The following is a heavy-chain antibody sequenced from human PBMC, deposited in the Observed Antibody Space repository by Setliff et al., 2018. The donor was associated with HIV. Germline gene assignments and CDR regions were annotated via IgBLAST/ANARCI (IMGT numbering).Heavy chain of an antibody. D-gene: IGHD3-16*01. CDR2: IIPFLDIA. J-gene: IGHJ3*02. CDR1: GGTFSSYA. Sequence: SVKVSCKASGGTFSSYAISWVRQAPGQGLDWMGGIIPFLDIANSAQNFQGRVTITADKSTNTAYMELSSLRSEETAVYYCARSARDYDYLWGSDAFDIWGQGTLVTVSS. V-gene: IGHV1-69*10. CDR3: ARSARDYDYLWGSDAFDI.